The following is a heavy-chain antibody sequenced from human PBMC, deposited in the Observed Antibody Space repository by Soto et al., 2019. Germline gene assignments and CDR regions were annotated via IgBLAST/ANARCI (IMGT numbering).Heavy chain of an antibody. V-gene: IGHV4-31*03. CDR1: AGSISTINYY. CDR3: ARSAQWDGFDP. CDR2: ISYSGST. D-gene: IGHD2-8*01. Sequence: QVQLQESGPGLVRPSQTLSLTCTVSAGSISTINYYWSWIRQHPEKGLEWIGYISYSGSTFYHSSLKSRVTISLDTSKKPFSLTLTSVTAADTAVYYCARSAQWDGFDPWGQGTMVTVSS. J-gene: IGHJ3*01.